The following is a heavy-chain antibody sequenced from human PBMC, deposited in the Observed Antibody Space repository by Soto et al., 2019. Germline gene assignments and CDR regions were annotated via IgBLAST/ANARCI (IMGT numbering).Heavy chain of an antibody. Sequence: EVQLVGSGGGLVKPGGSLRFSCAASGFNFSSYSMNWVRQAPGNGLECVSSISSSSSYIYYADSVKGRFTISRDNAKNSLYLQMNSLRAEDTAVYYCARTPSAQISSWNYYYYYMDVWGKGTTVTVSS. CDR1: GFNFSSYS. CDR2: ISSSSSYI. J-gene: IGHJ6*03. CDR3: ARTPSAQISSWNYYYYYMDV. D-gene: IGHD6-13*01. V-gene: IGHV3-21*01.